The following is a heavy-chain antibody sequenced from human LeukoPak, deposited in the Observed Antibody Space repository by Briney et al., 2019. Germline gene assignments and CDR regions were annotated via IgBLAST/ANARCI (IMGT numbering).Heavy chain of an antibody. V-gene: IGHV4-34*01. CDR2: INHSGST. CDR1: GGSFSGYY. Sequence: SETLSLTCAVYGGSFSGYYWSWIRQPPGKGLEWIGEINHSGSTNYNPSLKSRVTISVDTSKNQFSLKLSSVTAADTAVYYCASTTGFKVYWGQGTLATVSS. CDR3: ASTTGFKVY. J-gene: IGHJ4*02. D-gene: IGHD1-1*01.